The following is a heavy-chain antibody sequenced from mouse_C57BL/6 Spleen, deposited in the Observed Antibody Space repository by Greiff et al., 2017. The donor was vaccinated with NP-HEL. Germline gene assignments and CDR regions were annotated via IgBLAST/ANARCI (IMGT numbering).Heavy chain of an antibody. CDR2: INPNYGTT. CDR1: GYSFTDYN. D-gene: IGHD1-1*01. V-gene: IGHV1-39*01. Sequence: EVKLMESGPELVKPGASVKISCKASGYSFTDYNMNWVKQSNGKSLEWIGVINPNYGTTSYNQKFKGKATLTVDQSSSTAYMQLNSLTSEDSAVYYCARGVITTVVATDWYFDVWGTGTTVTVSS. J-gene: IGHJ1*03. CDR3: ARGVITTVVATDWYFDV.